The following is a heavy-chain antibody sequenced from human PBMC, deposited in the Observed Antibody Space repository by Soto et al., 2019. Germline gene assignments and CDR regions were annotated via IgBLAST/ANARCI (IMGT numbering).Heavy chain of an antibody. D-gene: IGHD5-18*01. CDR1: GGSISSGGYS. Sequence: QLQLQESGSGLVKPSQTLSLTCAVSGGSISSGGYSWSWIRQPPGKGLEWIGYIFHSGNTYYNPYLNGRVLIYVDTSKNQFPHHLGSVTAADTAVYYCARVGVDPDLDTGIAFDIWGQGTMVTVS. CDR2: IFHSGNT. J-gene: IGHJ3*02. V-gene: IGHV4-30-2*01. CDR3: ARVGVDPDLDTGIAFDI.